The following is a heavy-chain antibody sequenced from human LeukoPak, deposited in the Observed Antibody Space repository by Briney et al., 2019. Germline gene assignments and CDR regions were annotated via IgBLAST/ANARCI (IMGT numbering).Heavy chain of an antibody. V-gene: IGHV1-46*01. J-gene: IGHJ4*02. CDR1: GYTFTSYY. CDR3: ARDSLLWFGELLYVFDY. Sequence: GASVKVSCKASGYTFTSYYMHWVRQAPGQGLEWMGIINPSGGSTSSAQKFQGRVTMTRDTSTSTVYMELSSLRSDDTAVYYCARDSLLWFGELLYVFDYWGQGTLVTVSS. D-gene: IGHD3-10*01. CDR2: INPSGGST.